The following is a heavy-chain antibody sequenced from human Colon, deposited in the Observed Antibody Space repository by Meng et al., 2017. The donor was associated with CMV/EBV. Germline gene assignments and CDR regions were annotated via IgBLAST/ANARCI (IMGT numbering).Heavy chain of an antibody. Sequence: SETLSLTCTISGGLITNYYCSWIRQPPGKGLEWIGYVHYSQSAYYSPSLKSRATISADTSKNVCSLRLASVTAADTAVYYCATTLYPQGKLNLFDPWGQGTLVTVSS. CDR3: ATTLYPQGKLNLFDP. CDR2: VHYSQSA. D-gene: IGHD2-15*01. J-gene: IGHJ5*02. CDR1: GGLITNYY. V-gene: IGHV4-59*01.